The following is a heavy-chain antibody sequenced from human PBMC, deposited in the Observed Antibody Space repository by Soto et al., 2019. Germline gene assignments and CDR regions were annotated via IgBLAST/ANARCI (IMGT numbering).Heavy chain of an antibody. V-gene: IGHV4-59*08. J-gene: IGHJ4*02. Sequence: QVPLQEPGPGLVKPSETLSLTCTVSGGSISSYYWSWIRQPPGKGLEWIGYIYYSGSTNYNPSLKRRVTISVDTSKNLFSLKLSSVTDADTAVYYCARQVGGCAPWYFDYWGQGTLVTVSS. CDR2: IYYSGST. CDR3: ARQVGGCAPWYFDY. CDR1: GGSISSYY. D-gene: IGHD6-19*01.